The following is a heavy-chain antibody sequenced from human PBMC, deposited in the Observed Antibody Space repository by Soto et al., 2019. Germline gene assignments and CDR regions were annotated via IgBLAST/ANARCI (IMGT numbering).Heavy chain of an antibody. D-gene: IGHD2-15*01. J-gene: IGHJ3*02. CDR3: ARRKLGYCSGGSCYGWAFEI. CDR1: GGSFSGYY. V-gene: IGHV4-34*01. Sequence: RSEPLALTCAVYGGSFSGYYWSWIRQPPGKGLEWIGEINHSGSTNYNPSLKSRVTISVDTSKNQFSLKLSSVTAADTAVYYCARRKLGYCSGGSCYGWAFEIWGQGTMVT. CDR2: INHSGST.